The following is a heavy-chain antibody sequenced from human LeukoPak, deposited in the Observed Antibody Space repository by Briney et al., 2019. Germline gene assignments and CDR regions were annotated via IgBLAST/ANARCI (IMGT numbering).Heavy chain of an antibody. CDR2: FDPEDGET. CDR1: GYTLTELS. Sequence: GASVRVSCKVSGYTLTELSMHWVRQAPGKGLEWMGGFDPEDGETIYAQKFQGRVTMTEDTSTDTAYMELSSLRSEDTAAYYCATVRRAMVSTGDAFDIWGQGTMVTVSS. J-gene: IGHJ3*02. V-gene: IGHV1-24*01. D-gene: IGHD5-18*01. CDR3: ATVRRAMVSTGDAFDI.